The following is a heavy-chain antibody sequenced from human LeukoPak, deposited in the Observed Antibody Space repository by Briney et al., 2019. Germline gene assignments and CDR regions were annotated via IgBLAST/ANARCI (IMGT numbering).Heavy chain of an antibody. CDR2: ISSNGGNT. CDR3: ARWGLLGQQIDY. J-gene: IGHJ4*02. D-gene: IGHD1-26*01. V-gene: IGHV3-64*01. CDR1: GFTFSSYA. Sequence: TGGSLRLSCAASGFTFSSYAMHWVRQAPGKGLEYVSAISSNGGNTYYANSVKGRFTISRDNSKNTLYLQMGSLRAEDMAVYYCARWGLLGQQIDYWGQGTLVTVSS.